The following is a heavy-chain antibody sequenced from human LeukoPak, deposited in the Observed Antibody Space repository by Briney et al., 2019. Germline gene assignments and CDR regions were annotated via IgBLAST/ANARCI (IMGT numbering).Heavy chain of an antibody. V-gene: IGHV4-61*02. CDR2: IYTSGST. CDR1: GGSISSGSYY. D-gene: IGHD6-6*01. Sequence: PSETLSLTCTVSGGSISSGSYYWSWIRQPAGKGLEWIGRIYTSGSTNYNPSLKSRVTISVDTSKNQFSLKLSSVTAADTAVYYCAREYSSSSIYYYYYMDVWGKGTTVTASS. CDR3: AREYSSSSIYYYYYMDV. J-gene: IGHJ6*03.